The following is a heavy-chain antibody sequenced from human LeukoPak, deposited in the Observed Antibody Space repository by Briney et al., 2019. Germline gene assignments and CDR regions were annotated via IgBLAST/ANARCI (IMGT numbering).Heavy chain of an antibody. D-gene: IGHD6-13*01. V-gene: IGHV3-33*01. J-gene: IGHJ4*02. CDR3: AAEPAPAAFDY. CDR1: GFSFNTYV. Sequence: GTSLRLSCAASGFSFNTYVMHWVRQAPGKGLEWVAPLWSDGSVMLYADSVKGRFTISRDNSKSTLFLQMDSLRAEDTGVYYCAAEPAPAAFDYWGQGTLVTVSS. CDR2: LWSDGSVM.